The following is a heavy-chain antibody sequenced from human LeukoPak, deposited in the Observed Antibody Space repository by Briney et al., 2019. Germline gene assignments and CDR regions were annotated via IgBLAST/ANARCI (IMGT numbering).Heavy chain of an antibody. CDR3: TTHREETAAELFDY. J-gene: IGHJ4*02. Sequence: GGSLRLSCAASGFTFSNAWMSWVRQAPGKGLEWVGRIKSKTDGGTTDYAAPVKGRFTISRDDSKNTLYLQMNSLKTEDTAVYYCTTHREETAAELFDYWGQGTLVTVSS. CDR1: GFTFSNAW. CDR2: IKSKTDGGTT. D-gene: IGHD6-13*01. V-gene: IGHV3-15*01.